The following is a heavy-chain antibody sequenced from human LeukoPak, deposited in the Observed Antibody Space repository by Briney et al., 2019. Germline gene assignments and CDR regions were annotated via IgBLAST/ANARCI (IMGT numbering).Heavy chain of an antibody. Sequence: GASVKVSCKASGYSFTNYGISWLRQAPGQGPELMGWINSYTQNTNYAQRFQGRVTLTVDPSTTTAYMELRTLRFDDTAVYYCARDFKQRVAATQGSFDYWGQGTLVTVSS. CDR2: INSYTQNT. CDR1: GYSFTNYG. V-gene: IGHV1-18*01. J-gene: IGHJ4*02. D-gene: IGHD6-13*01. CDR3: ARDFKQRVAATQGSFDY.